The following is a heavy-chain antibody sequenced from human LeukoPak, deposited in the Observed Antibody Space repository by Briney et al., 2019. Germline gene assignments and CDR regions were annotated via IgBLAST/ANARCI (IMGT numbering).Heavy chain of an antibody. CDR2: ISGGGNSA. D-gene: IGHD6-19*01. Sequence: GGSLRLSCAASGFTFSSYAMSWVRQAPGKGLEWVSVISGGGNSAYYADSVKGRFTISRDNSKNTLYLQVNSLRAEDTAVYYCAKGYEQWLNCWGQGTLVTVSS. CDR3: AKGYEQWLNC. V-gene: IGHV3-23*01. CDR1: GFTFSSYA. J-gene: IGHJ4*02.